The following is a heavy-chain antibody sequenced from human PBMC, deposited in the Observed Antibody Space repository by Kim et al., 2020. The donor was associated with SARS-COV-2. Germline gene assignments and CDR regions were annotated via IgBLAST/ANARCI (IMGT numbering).Heavy chain of an antibody. D-gene: IGHD2-21*02. J-gene: IGHJ3*02. CDR3: ARGACGGYCSNGTDAFDI. CDR2: INHSGST. Sequence: SETLSLTCAVYGGSFSGYYWSWIRQPPGKGLEWIGEINHSGSTNYNPSLKSRVTISVDTSKNQFSLKLSSVTAADTAVYYCARGACGGYCSNGTDAFDIWGQGTMVAVSS. V-gene: IGHV4-34*01. CDR1: GGSFSGYY.